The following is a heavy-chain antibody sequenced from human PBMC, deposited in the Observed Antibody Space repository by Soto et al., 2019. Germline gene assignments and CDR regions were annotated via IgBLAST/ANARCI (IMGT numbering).Heavy chain of an antibody. J-gene: IGHJ3*02. CDR2: ISHDESQK. D-gene: IGHD2-8*02. CDR3: VQGGLLVPDAFDI. CDR1: GFTFSRSA. V-gene: IGHV3-30-3*01. Sequence: GGSLRLSCAASGFTFSRSALHWVRQAPGEGLEWVAVISHDESQKYYADSVKGRFTISRDNSKNTLYLQMNSLRSEDTAVYYCVQGGLLVPDAFDIWGQGTMVTVSS.